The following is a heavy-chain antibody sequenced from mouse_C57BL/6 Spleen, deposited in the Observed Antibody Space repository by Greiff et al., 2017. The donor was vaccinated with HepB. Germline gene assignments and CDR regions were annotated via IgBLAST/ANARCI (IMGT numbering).Heavy chain of an antibody. CDR3: AGYRDYFDY. CDR2: INPYNGGT. J-gene: IGHJ2*01. D-gene: IGHD3-1*01. Sequence: EVMLVESGPVLVKPGASVKMSCKASGYTFTDYYMNWVKQSHGKSLEWIGVINPYNGGTSYNQKFKGKATLTVDKSSSTAYMELNSLTSEDSAVYYCAGYRDYFDYWGQGTTLTVSS. CDR1: GYTFTDYY. V-gene: IGHV1-19*01.